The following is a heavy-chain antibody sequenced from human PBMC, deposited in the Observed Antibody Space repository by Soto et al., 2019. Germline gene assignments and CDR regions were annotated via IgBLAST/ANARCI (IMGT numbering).Heavy chain of an antibody. V-gene: IGHV1-24*01. CDR3: ATAEHRLYYYYGMDV. Sequence: GASVKVSCKVSGYTLTGLSMHWVRQAPGKGLEWMGGFDPEDGETIYAQKFQGRVTMTEDTSTDTAYMELSSLRSEDTAVYYCATAEHRLYYYYGMDVWGQGTTVTVSS. J-gene: IGHJ6*02. D-gene: IGHD1-26*01. CDR1: GYTLTGLS. CDR2: FDPEDGET.